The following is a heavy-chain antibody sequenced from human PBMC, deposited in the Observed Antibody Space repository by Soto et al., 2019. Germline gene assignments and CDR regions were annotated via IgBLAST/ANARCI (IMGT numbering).Heavy chain of an antibody. CDR1: GYTFTSYG. D-gene: IGHD3-10*01. CDR3: ARDMREWFGELSTYYYYCMDV. CDR2: ISAYNGNT. J-gene: IGHJ6*02. Sequence: QVQLVQSGAEVKKPGASVKVSCKASGYTFTSYGISWVRQAPGQGLEWMGWISAYNGNTNYAQKLQGRVTMTTDTFTSTAYMELRSLRSDDTAVYYCARDMREWFGELSTYYYYCMDVWGQGTTVTVSS. V-gene: IGHV1-18*01.